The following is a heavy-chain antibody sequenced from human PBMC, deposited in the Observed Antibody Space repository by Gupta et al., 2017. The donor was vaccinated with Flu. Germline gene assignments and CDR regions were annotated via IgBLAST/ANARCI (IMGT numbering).Heavy chain of an antibody. CDR2: TYYRSKWYN. CDR1: GDIVSSASEA. Sequence: QVQLQQSGPGLVKPSETLSLTCAIFGDIVSSASEAWNWIRQSPSRGLEWLGRTYYRSKWYNGYAISVQSRITINPDTAKNQFSLHLNSVTPEDTAVYYCARAGPTRCLDSWGQGTLVTVSS. V-gene: IGHV6-1*01. D-gene: IGHD2-8*01. J-gene: IGHJ4*02. CDR3: ARAGPTRCLDS.